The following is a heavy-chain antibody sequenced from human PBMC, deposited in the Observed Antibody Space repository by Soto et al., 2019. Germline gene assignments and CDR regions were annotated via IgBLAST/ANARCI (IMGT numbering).Heavy chain of an antibody. Sequence: ASVKVSCKASGYIFTSYVISWVLQAPGQGLEWMGWISAYNGNTNYAQKLQGRVTMTTDTSTSTAYMELRSLRSDDTAVYYCASGYCSGGSCYSYYYYYGMDVWGQGTTVTVSS. CDR2: ISAYNGNT. D-gene: IGHD2-15*01. J-gene: IGHJ6*02. V-gene: IGHV1-18*04. CDR1: GYIFTSYV. CDR3: ASGYCSGGSCYSYYYYYGMDV.